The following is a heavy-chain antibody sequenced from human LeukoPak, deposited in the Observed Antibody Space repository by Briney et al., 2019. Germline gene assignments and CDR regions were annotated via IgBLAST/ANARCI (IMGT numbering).Heavy chain of an antibody. CDR1: GYSISSGYF. CDR3: ARAFCVGECFVLHIFFDS. V-gene: IGHV4-38-2*02. D-gene: IGHD2-21*01. Sequence: SETLSLTCNVSGYSISSGYFWGWVRQAPGKGLEWIGSIYQRATVHYNPSLKSRVTISLVTSKNHFSLNLRSMQASDTAVYYCARAFCVGECFVLHIFFDSWGQGTLVTVSS. CDR2: IYQRATV. J-gene: IGHJ4*02.